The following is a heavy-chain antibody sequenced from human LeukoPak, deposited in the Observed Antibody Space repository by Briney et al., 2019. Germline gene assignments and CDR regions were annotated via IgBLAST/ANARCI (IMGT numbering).Heavy chain of an antibody. CDR3: ARGLRCCVSY. V-gene: IGHV4-39*07. Sequence: PSETLSLTCTVSGGSISSSSYYWGWIRQPPGKGLEWIGEINHSGSTNYNPSLKSRVTISVDTSKNQFSLKLSSATAADTAVYYCARGLRCCVSYSGKGTLVTVSS. D-gene: IGHD2-15*01. CDR1: GGSISSSSYY. J-gene: IGHJ4*02. CDR2: INHSGST.